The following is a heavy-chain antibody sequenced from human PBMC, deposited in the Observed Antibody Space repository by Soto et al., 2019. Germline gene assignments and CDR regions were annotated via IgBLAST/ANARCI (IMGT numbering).Heavy chain of an antibody. D-gene: IGHD6-25*01. CDR3: AKDLVMEQRGKRDYYYYGMDV. Sequence: GGSLRLSCAASGLTFSSYGMHWVRQAPGKGLEWVAVISYDGSNKYYADSVKGRFTISRDNSKNTLYLQMNSLRAEDTAVYYCAKDLVMEQRGKRDYYYYGMDVWGQGTTVTVPS. J-gene: IGHJ6*02. CDR2: ISYDGSNK. CDR1: GLTFSSYG. V-gene: IGHV3-30*18.